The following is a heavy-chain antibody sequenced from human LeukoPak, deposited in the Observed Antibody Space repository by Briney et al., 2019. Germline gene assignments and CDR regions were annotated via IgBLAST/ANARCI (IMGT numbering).Heavy chain of an antibody. V-gene: IGHV4-34*01. D-gene: IGHD1-1*01. CDR3: ARVRRRYTEYFQH. CDR1: GGSFSGYY. CDR2: INHSGST. Sequence: PSETLSLTCAVYGGSFSGYYWSWIRQPPGKGLEWIGEINHSGSTNYNPSLNSRVTISVDTSKNQFSLKLSSVTAADTAVYYCARVRRRYTEYFQHWGQGTLVTVSS. J-gene: IGHJ1*01.